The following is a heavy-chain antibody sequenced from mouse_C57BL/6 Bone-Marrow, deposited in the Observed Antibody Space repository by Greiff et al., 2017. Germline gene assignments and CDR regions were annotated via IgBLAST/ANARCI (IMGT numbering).Heavy chain of an antibody. CDR1: GFTFSSYA. CDR3: ARDTGSSPH. Sequence: EVKLEESGGGLVKPGGSLKLSCAASGFTFSSYAMSWVRQTPEKRLEWVATISDGGSYTYYPDNVKGRFTISRDNAKNNLYLQMSHLKSEDTAMYYCARDTGSSPHWGQGTSVTVSS. V-gene: IGHV5-4*01. D-gene: IGHD1-1*01. J-gene: IGHJ4*01. CDR2: ISDGGSYT.